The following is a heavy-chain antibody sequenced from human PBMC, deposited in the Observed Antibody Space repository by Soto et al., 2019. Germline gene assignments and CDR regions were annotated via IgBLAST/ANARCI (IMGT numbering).Heavy chain of an antibody. V-gene: IGHV3-7*01. J-gene: IGHJ6*03. CDR2: IKQDGSEK. Sequence: GGSLRLSCAASGFTFSSYWMSWVRQAPGKGLEWVANIKQDGSEKYYVDSVKGRFTISTDNAKNSLYLQMNGLIAEETAVYYCAREGDTAYMDVWGKGTTVTVSS. CDR3: AREGDTAYMDV. CDR1: GFTFSSYW. D-gene: IGHD3-9*01.